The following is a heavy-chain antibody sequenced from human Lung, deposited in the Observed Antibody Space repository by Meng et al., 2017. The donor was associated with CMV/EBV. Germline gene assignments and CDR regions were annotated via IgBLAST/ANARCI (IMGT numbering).Heavy chain of an antibody. CDR2: ISGSGGST. CDR1: GFTFSSDA. D-gene: IGHD2-21*02. CDR3: ANVVVTAMRNPDY. Sequence: EVQLLESEGGLVQPVGSLRLSCAASGFTFSSDAMSWVRQAPGKGLEWVSAISGSGGSTYYADSVKGRFTISRDNSKNTLYLQMNSLRAEDTAVYYCANVVVTAMRNPDYWGQGTLVTVSS. V-gene: IGHV3-23*01. J-gene: IGHJ4*02.